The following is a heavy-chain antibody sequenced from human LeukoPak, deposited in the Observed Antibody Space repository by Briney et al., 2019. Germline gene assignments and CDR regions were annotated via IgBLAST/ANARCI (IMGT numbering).Heavy chain of an antibody. Sequence: GGSLRLSCAASGFTFCRYSIHWVRQAPGKGLEWVSSITSSSSYIYYADSVKGRFTISRDNAKNSLYLQMNSLRAEATAVYYCAISEIAAACIAYWGQGTLVTVSS. CDR3: AISEIAAACIAY. V-gene: IGHV3-21*06. D-gene: IGHD6-13*01. J-gene: IGHJ4*02. CDR1: GFTFCRYS. CDR2: ITSSSSYI.